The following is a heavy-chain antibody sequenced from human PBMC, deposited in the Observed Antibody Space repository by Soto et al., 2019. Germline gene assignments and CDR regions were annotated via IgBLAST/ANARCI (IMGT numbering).Heavy chain of an antibody. V-gene: IGHV1-46*01. CDR1: GYTFTSYY. D-gene: IGHD2-8*01. CDR3: ARQARYCTNGVCSAYGMDV. J-gene: IGHJ6*02. Sequence: QVQLVQSGAEVKKPGASVKVSCKASGYTFTSYYMHWVRQAPGQGLAWMGIINPSGGSTSYAQKFQGRVTMSRDTSTSTVYRELSSLRSGDTAVYYCARQARYCTNGVCSAYGMDVWGQGTTVTVSS. CDR2: INPSGGST.